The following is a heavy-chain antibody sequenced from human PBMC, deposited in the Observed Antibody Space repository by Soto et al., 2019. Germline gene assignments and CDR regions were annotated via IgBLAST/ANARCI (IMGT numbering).Heavy chain of an antibody. J-gene: IGHJ3*02. D-gene: IGHD3-16*02. CDR2: VYSGGST. CDR3: AREGGGTVEHDAFDI. Sequence: EVQLVESGGGLVQPGGSLRLSCAASGFSVSSTYMSWVRQAPGKGLECVSVVYSGGSTYYADSVKGRFTISRDNSKNTLYLQMNSLRADDTALYYCAREGGGTVEHDAFDIWGQGTMVTVSS. CDR1: GFSVSSTY. V-gene: IGHV3-66*01.